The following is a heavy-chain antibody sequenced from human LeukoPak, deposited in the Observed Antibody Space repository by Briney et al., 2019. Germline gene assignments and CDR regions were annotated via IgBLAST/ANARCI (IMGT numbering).Heavy chain of an antibody. CDR1: GGSISSYY. CDR3: ARAKQLTITFHYYYMDV. D-gene: IGHD5-12*01. J-gene: IGHJ6*03. CDR2: IYYSGST. V-gene: IGHV4-59*01. Sequence: SETLSLTCTVSGGSISSYYWSWIRQPPGKGLEWIGYIYYSGSTNYNPSLKSRVTISVDTSKNQFSLKLSSVTAADTAIYYCARAKQLTITFHYYYMDVWGKGTTVTVSS.